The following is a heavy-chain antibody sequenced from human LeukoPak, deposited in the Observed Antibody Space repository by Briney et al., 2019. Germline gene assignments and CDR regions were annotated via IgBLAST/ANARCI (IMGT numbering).Heavy chain of an antibody. J-gene: IGHJ4*02. CDR3: AREAMVLTYYFDY. CDR1: GYTFTGYY. CDR2: INPNRGGT. V-gene: IGHV1-2*02. D-gene: IGHD5-18*01. Sequence: GASVKVSCKASGYTFTGYYMHWVRQAPGQGLEWMGWINPNRGGTNYAQKFQGRVTMTRDTSISTAYMELSRLRSDDTAVYYCAREAMVLTYYFDYWGQGTLVTVSS.